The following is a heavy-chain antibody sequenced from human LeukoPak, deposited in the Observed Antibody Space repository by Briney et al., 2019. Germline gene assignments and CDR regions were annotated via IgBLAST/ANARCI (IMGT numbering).Heavy chain of an antibody. J-gene: IGHJ5*02. CDR3: ARGYSSRLYNWLDP. CDR1: GFTFSSYS. Sequence: GGSLRLSCAASGFTFSSYSMNWVRQAPGKGLEWVSSISSSSYYMYYADSVKGRFTISRDNAKNSLYLQMNSLRAEDTAVYYCARGYSSRLYNWLDPWGQGTLVTVSS. D-gene: IGHD6-13*01. CDR2: ISSSSYYM. V-gene: IGHV3-21*01.